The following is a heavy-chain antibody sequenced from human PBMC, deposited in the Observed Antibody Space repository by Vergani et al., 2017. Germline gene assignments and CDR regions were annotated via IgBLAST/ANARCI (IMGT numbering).Heavy chain of an antibody. CDR1: GSTFSSYA. Sequence: EVQLLESGGGLVQPGGSLRLSCAASGSTFSSYAMSWVRQAPGKGLEWVSVISGSGGSTYYADSVKGRFTISRDNSKNTLYLQMNSLRAEDTAVYYCAKDLSPDTSCYRDWGQGTLVTVSS. D-gene: IGHD2-2*02. J-gene: IGHJ4*02. CDR3: AKDLSPDTSCYRD. CDR2: ISGSGGST. V-gene: IGHV3-23*01.